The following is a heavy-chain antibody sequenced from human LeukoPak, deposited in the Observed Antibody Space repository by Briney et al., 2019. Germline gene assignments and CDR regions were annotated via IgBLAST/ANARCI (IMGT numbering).Heavy chain of an antibody. D-gene: IGHD3-9*01. J-gene: IGHJ4*02. CDR1: GSTFTTNS. V-gene: IGHV3-23*01. CDR2: ISGSGGST. CDR3: AKPAVRSGSLTGYYDDY. Sequence: RGSLRLSCAASGSTFTTNSMSCDRQVPGEGLEWASTISGSGGSTYYADSGKGALTPSTDKSKNTLYLQMNSLRAEDTAVYYCAKPAVRSGSLTGYYDDYWGQGTLVTVSS.